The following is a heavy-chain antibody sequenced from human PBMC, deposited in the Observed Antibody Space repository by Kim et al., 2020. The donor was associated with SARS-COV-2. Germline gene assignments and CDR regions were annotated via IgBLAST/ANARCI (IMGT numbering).Heavy chain of an antibody. CDR3: AQGFDF. V-gene: IGHV3-23*01. CDR2: RRGNTT. Sequence: RRGNTTYHADSGQGRFTISRDNSKNTVYLQMSGLRVEDTAIYYCAQGFDFWGQGTVVTVSS. J-gene: IGHJ4*02.